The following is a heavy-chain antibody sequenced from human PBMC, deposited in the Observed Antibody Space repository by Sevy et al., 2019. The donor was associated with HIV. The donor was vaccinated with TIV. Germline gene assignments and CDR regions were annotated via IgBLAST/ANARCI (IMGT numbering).Heavy chain of an antibody. CDR3: ARDLPPSATVVPHFDY. V-gene: IGHV3-48*03. Sequence: GGSLRLSCAASGFSFSSYEMNWVRQAPGKGLEWVSSISQSGDTTYYSDSVKGRFTNSRANAKNSLYLHMSSLRAEDTAVYYCARDLPPSATVVPHFDYWGQGTLVTVSS. CDR1: GFSFSSYE. CDR2: ISQSGDTT. D-gene: IGHD2-21*01. J-gene: IGHJ4*02.